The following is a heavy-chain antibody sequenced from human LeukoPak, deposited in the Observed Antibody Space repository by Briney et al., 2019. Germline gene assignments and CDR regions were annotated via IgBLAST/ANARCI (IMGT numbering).Heavy chain of an antibody. CDR1: GFTFSSHW. J-gene: IGHJ4*02. CDR3: TRDLMDYDYGDKGGNY. V-gene: IGHV3-74*01. D-gene: IGHD4-23*01. Sequence: GGSLRLSCEASGFTFSSHWMHWVRQVPGKGLVWVSRINSDGSNTIYADSVEGRFTISRDNAKNTLYLQMNSLRAEDTAVYYCTRDLMDYDYGDKGGNYWGQGTLVTVSS. CDR2: INSDGSNT.